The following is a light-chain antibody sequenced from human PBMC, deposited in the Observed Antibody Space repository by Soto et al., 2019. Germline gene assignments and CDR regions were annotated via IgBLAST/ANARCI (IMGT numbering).Light chain of an antibody. Sequence: EIVLTKSPGTLSLSPGDRATLACRGRQRCSSSYLAWYQQKPGQHPRLLIYDASSRATDVPDRFSGSGSGTDFTLTIIRLEPEDFAVYYCQQYGSSPLFTFGPGTKVDIK. J-gene: IGKJ3*01. CDR1: QRCSSSY. CDR3: QQYGSSPLFT. V-gene: IGKV3-20*01. CDR2: DAS.